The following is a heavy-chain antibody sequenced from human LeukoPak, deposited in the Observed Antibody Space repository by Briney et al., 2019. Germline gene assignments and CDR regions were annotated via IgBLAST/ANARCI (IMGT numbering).Heavy chain of an antibody. CDR1: GFTFSSYE. CDR3: AREYTGSEYFDY. V-gene: IGHV3-48*03. CDR2: ISSSGSTI. Sequence: PGGSLRLSCAASGFTFSSYEMNWVRQAPGKGLEWVSYISSSGSTIYYADSVKGRFTISRDNAKNSLYLQMNSLRAEDTAVYYCAREYTGSEYFDYWGQGTLVTVSS. D-gene: IGHD5-12*01. J-gene: IGHJ4*02.